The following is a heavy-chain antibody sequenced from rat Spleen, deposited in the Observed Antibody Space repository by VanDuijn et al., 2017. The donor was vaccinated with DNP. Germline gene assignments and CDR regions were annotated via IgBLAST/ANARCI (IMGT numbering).Heavy chain of an antibody. CDR3: ARSDSYGFPY. Sequence: EVQLVESGGGLVQPGGSLTLSCAASGFTLNKYWMTWIRQAPGKGLEWIASISNTGDNTYYSDSVKGRFSLSRDNAKSTLYLQVNSLRSEDTATYYCARSDSYGFPYWGQGALVTVSS. V-gene: IGHV5-31*01. CDR1: GFTLNKYW. J-gene: IGHJ3*01. D-gene: IGHD1-2*01. CDR2: ISNTGDNT.